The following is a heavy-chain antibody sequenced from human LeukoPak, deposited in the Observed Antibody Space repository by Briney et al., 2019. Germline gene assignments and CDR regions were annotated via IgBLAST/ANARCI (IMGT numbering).Heavy chain of an antibody. CDR1: GGTFSSYA. V-gene: IGHV1-18*01. CDR3: ARDQRGGWYKGDYYYGMDV. CDR2: ISAGNGDT. Sequence: ASVKVSCKASGGTFSSYAISWVRQAPGQGLEWMGWISAGNGDTNYARKLQGRVTLTTHASTSTAYMELRSLTSDDTAVYYCARDQRGGWYKGDYYYGMDVWGQGTTVTVSS. J-gene: IGHJ6*02. D-gene: IGHD6-19*01.